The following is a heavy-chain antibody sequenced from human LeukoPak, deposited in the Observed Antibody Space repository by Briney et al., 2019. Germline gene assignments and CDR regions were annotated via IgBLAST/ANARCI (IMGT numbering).Heavy chain of an antibody. CDR1: GFTFSSYA. Sequence: PGGSLRLSCAASGFTFSSYAMSWVRQAPGKGQEWVSAISGSGGSAYYADSVKGRFTISRDNSKNTLCLQMNSLRAEDTAVYYCAKDTGYRPRDDAFDIWGQGTMVTVSS. CDR2: ISGSGGSA. V-gene: IGHV3-23*01. CDR3: AKDTGYRPRDDAFDI. J-gene: IGHJ3*02. D-gene: IGHD5-18*01.